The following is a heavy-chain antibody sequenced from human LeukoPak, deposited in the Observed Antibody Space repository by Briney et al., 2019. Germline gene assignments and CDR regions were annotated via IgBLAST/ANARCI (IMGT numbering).Heavy chain of an antibody. Sequence: ASVKVSCKASGYTFTRYYMHWVRQAPGQGLEWMGIINPSGGSTSYAQKFQGRVTMTRDTSTSTVYMELRSLRSEDTAVYYCASDSDNGVVPAAGFGYWGQGTLVTVSS. D-gene: IGHD2-2*01. CDR2: INPSGGST. CDR3: ASDSDNGVVPAAGFGY. V-gene: IGHV1-46*01. J-gene: IGHJ4*02. CDR1: GYTFTRYY.